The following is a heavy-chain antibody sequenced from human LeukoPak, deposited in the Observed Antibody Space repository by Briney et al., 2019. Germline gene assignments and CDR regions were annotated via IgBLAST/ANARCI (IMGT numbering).Heavy chain of an antibody. D-gene: IGHD3-9*01. CDR3: ARSPQYYDILTGYYGTSFDY. Sequence: SETLSLTCTVSGGSISRYYWSWLRQPPGKGLEWIGYIYYSGSTNYNPSLKSRVTISVDTSKNQFSLKLSSVTAADTAVYYCARSPQYYDILTGYYGTSFDYWGQGTLVTVSS. CDR2: IYYSGST. CDR1: GGSISRYY. J-gene: IGHJ4*02. V-gene: IGHV4-59*01.